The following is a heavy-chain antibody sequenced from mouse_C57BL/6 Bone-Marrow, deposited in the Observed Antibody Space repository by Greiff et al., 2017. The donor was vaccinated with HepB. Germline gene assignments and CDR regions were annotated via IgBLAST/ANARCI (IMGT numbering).Heavy chain of an antibody. D-gene: IGHD2-1*01. J-gene: IGHJ1*03. Sequence: EVQLVESGGGLVQPKGSLKLSCAASGFSFNTYAMNWVRQAPGKGLEWVARIRSKSNNYATYYADSVKDRFTISRDDSESMLYLQMNNLKTEDTAMYYCVSPLYYGNYWYFDVWGTGTTVTVSS. CDR2: IRSKSNNYAT. V-gene: IGHV10-1*01. CDR1: GFSFNTYA. CDR3: VSPLYYGNYWYFDV.